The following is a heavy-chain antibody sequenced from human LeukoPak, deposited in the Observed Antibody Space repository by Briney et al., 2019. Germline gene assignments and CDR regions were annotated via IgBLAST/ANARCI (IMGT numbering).Heavy chain of an antibody. CDR2: IRYDGSNK. V-gene: IGHV3-30*02. CDR1: GFTFSSYG. J-gene: IGHJ5*02. CDR3: AKDRRYDFWSGYYPDNNWFDP. Sequence: PGGPLRLSCAASGFTFSSYGMHWVRQAPGKGLEWVAFIRYDGSNKYYADSVKGRFTISRDNSKNTLYLQMNSLRAEDTAVYYCAKDRRYDFWSGYYPDNNWFDPWGQGTLVTVSS. D-gene: IGHD3-3*01.